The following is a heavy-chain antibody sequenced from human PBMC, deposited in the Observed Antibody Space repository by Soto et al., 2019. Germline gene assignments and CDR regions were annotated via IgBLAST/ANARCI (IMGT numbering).Heavy chain of an antibody. CDR1: GDSVSSNSAA. D-gene: IGHD2-15*01. J-gene: IGHJ6*02. CDR3: ARETVVVAATYYYYYGMDV. CDR2: TYYRSKWYN. Sequence: PSQTLSLTCAISGDSVSSNSAAWNWIRQSPSRGLEWLGRTYYRSKWYNDYAVPVKSRITINPDTSKNQFSLQLNSVTPEDTAVYYCARETVVVAATYYYYYGMDVWGQGTTVTVSS. V-gene: IGHV6-1*01.